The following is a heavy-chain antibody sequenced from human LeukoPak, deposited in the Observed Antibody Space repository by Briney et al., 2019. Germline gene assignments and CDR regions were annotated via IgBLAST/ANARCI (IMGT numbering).Heavy chain of an antibody. CDR1: GFTFSSYA. Sequence: PGGSLRLSCAASGFTFSSYAMSWVRQAPGKGLEWVSAISGSGGSTYYADSVKGRFTISRDNSKNTLYLQMNSLRAEDTAVYYCAKDINPKYSSSWADLNWFDPWGQGTLVTVSS. V-gene: IGHV3-23*01. J-gene: IGHJ5*02. CDR2: ISGSGGST. D-gene: IGHD6-13*01. CDR3: AKDINPKYSSSWADLNWFDP.